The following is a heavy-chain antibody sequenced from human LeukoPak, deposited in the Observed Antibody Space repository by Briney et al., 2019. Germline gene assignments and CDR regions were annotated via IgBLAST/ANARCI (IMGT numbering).Heavy chain of an antibody. J-gene: IGHJ5*02. CDR1: GGSISSGDHY. V-gene: IGHV4-30-4*08. Sequence: PSETLSLTCTVSGGSISSGDHYWSWIRQPPGKGLEWIGYIYYSGSTYYNPSLKSRVTISVDTSKNQFSLKLSSVTAADTAVYYCARRRITMVRGGRGWLDPWGQGTLVTVSS. CDR3: ARRRITMVRGGRGWLDP. CDR2: IYYSGST. D-gene: IGHD3-10*01.